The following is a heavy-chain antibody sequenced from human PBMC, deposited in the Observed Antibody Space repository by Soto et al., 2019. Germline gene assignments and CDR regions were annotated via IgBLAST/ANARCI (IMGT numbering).Heavy chain of an antibody. J-gene: IGHJ5*02. CDR1: GYSFTSYW. CDR2: IDPSDSYT. Sequence: PGESLKISCKGSGYSFTSYWISWVRQMPGKGLEWMGRIDPSDSYTNYCPSFQGHVTISADKSISTAYLQWSSLKASDTAMYYCARQYCSGGSCYPNWFGPWGQGTLVTVSS. V-gene: IGHV5-10-1*01. D-gene: IGHD2-15*01. CDR3: ARQYCSGGSCYPNWFGP.